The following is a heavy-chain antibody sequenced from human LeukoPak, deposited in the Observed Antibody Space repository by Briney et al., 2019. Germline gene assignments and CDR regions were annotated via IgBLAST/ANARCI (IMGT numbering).Heavy chain of an antibody. CDR3: ARAKVEMAAVYYFDY. Sequence: GGSLRLSCTASGFTLSSHAMHWVRQAPGKGLEWVAVISYDGSNKYYADSVKGRFTISRDNSKNTLYLQMNSLRAEDTAVYYCARAKVEMAAVYYFDYWGQGTLVTVSS. CDR1: GFTLSSHA. D-gene: IGHD5-24*01. J-gene: IGHJ4*02. CDR2: ISYDGSNK. V-gene: IGHV3-30*04.